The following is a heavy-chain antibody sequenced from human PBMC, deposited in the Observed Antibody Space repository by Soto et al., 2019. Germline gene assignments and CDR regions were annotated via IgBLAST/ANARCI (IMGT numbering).Heavy chain of an antibody. CDR3: AKDALGYCISKSCLGPDY. D-gene: IGHD2-2*01. Sequence: EVQLLESGGGLVQPGGSLRLSCAASGFTFSSYAMSWVRQAPGKGLEWVSAISGSGGSTYYADSVKGRFTISRDNSKKTMYMKMNSLRAEDTAVYYCAKDALGYCISKSCLGPDYWGQGTLVTVSS. CDR2: ISGSGGST. V-gene: IGHV3-23*01. CDR1: GFTFSSYA. J-gene: IGHJ4*02.